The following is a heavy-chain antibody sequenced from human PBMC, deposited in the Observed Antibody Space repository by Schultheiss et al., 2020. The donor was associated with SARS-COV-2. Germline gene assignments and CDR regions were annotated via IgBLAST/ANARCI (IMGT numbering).Heavy chain of an antibody. V-gene: IGHV4-61*02. CDR3: ARDWSSNDYGDYYYYGMDV. CDR2: IYTSGST. D-gene: IGHD4-17*01. J-gene: IGHJ6*02. CDR1: GYSISSGYY. Sequence: SQTLSLTCAVSGYSISSGYYWGWIRQPAGKGLEWIGRIYTSGSTNYNPSLKSRVTMSVDTSKNQFSLKLRSVTAADTAVYYCARDWSSNDYGDYYYYGMDVWGQGTTVTVSS.